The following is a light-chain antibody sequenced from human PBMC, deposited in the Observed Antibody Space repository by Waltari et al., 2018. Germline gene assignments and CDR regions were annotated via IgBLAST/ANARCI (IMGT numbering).Light chain of an antibody. CDR2: DAS. CDR1: QSVSSH. CDR3: QQRSNWPPLT. J-gene: IGKJ4*01. Sequence: EIVLTQSPATLSLSPGERATLSCRARQSVSSHLAWYQQKPGQAPRLLIYDASNRATGIPARFSGSGSGTDFTLTISSLEPEDFAVYYCQQRSNWPPLTFGGGTKVEIK. V-gene: IGKV3-11*01.